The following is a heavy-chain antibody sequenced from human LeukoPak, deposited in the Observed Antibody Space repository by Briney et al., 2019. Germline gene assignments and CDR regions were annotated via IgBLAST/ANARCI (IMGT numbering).Heavy chain of an antibody. Sequence: KPGGSLRLSCTASGFTFSNAWMSWVRQAPGRGLEWVGRIRSKPDGGTTDYAAPVAGGFIISRDDSRNTQYLQMSLVKSEDTAVYYCTTDRWEDNYWGQGTLVTVSS. CDR1: GFTFSNAW. CDR3: TTDRWEDNY. CDR2: IRSKPDGGTT. V-gene: IGHV3-15*01. J-gene: IGHJ4*02. D-gene: IGHD1-26*01.